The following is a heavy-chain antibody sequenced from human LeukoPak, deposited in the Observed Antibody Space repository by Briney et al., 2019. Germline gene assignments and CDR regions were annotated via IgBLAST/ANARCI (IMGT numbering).Heavy chain of an antibody. J-gene: IGHJ4*02. V-gene: IGHV1-2*02. Sequence: GSVKVSCKASGYTFTSYGISWVRQAPGQGLEWMGWINPNSGGTNYAQKFQGRVTMTRDTSISTAYMELSRLRSDDTAVYYCASGPQLPQDYWGQGTLVTVSS. CDR1: GYTFTSYG. CDR3: ASGPQLPQDY. D-gene: IGHD2-2*01. CDR2: INPNSGGT.